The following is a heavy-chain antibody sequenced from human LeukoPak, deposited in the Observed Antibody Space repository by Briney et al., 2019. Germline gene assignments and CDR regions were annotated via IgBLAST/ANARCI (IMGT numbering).Heavy chain of an antibody. CDR1: GFPFSASA. D-gene: IGHD4-17*01. Sequence: GGSLRLSCAASGFPFSASAMTWVRQAPGKGLEWVSHILSTGTTYYADSVRGRFTISRDNSKNTLYLLMTSLRADDTAVYYCAAVKYDYGDPVGWFDPWGQGTLVTVSS. CDR2: ILSTGTT. CDR3: AAVKYDYGDPVGWFDP. J-gene: IGHJ5*02. V-gene: IGHV3-23*01.